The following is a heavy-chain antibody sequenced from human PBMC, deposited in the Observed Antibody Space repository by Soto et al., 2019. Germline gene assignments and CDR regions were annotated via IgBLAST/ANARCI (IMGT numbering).Heavy chain of an antibody. Sequence: ASVKVSCKASGYTFTAYSMHWVRQAPGQRLEWMGWINAGNGNTKYSQKFQGRVTITRDTSASTAYLALSSLRSDDTAVYYCARDWHGYISFDIWGQGTMVTVSS. D-gene: IGHD5-12*01. CDR3: ARDWHGYISFDI. J-gene: IGHJ3*02. CDR1: GYTFTAYS. CDR2: INAGNGNT. V-gene: IGHV1-3*01.